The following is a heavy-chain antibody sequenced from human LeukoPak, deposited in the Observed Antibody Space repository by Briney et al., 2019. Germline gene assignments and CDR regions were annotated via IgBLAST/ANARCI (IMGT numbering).Heavy chain of an antibody. D-gene: IGHD2-2*01. CDR2: IYYSGST. Sequence: SETLSLTCTVSGGSISSSSYYWGWIRQPPGKGLEWIGSIYYSGSTYYNPSLKSRVTISVDTSKNQFSLKLSSVTAADTAVYYCARGVVVVPAAPPDAFDIWGQGTMVTVSS. CDR1: GGSISSSSYY. V-gene: IGHV4-39*01. J-gene: IGHJ3*02. CDR3: ARGVVVVPAAPPDAFDI.